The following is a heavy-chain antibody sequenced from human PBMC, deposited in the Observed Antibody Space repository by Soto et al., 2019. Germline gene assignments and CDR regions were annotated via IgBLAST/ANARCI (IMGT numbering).Heavy chain of an antibody. V-gene: IGHV1-58*01. D-gene: IGHD6-13*01. Sequence: QMQLVQSGPEVKKPGTSVKVSCKASGFTFTSSAVQWVRQARGQRLEWIGWIVVGSGNTNYAQKFQERVTITRDMSTSTAYMERSSRRSEDTAGYDCAADRVAAAGTGYYVMDVLGQGTTVTVPS. CDR2: IVVGSGNT. J-gene: IGHJ6*02. CDR3: AADRVAAAGTGYYVMDV. CDR1: GFTFTSSA.